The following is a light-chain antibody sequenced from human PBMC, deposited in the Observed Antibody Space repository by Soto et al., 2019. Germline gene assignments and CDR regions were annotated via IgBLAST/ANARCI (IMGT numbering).Light chain of an antibody. Sequence: QSVVTQAPSVSGTPGQRVTISCSGSSSNIESNWVYWYQQLPGTAPKLLIFGNNNRPSGVPDRFSGSKFGPSASLAITGLQDDDEADYYCQSYDRSLSGTVLGGGTKLTVL. CDR1: SSNIESNW. CDR3: QSYDRSLSGTV. CDR2: GNN. J-gene: IGLJ3*02. V-gene: IGLV1-40*01.